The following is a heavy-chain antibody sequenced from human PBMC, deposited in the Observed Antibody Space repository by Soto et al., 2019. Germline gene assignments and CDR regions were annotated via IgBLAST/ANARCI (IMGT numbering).Heavy chain of an antibody. CDR1: GFTFSSYA. V-gene: IGHV3-30-3*01. Sequence: QVQLVESGGGVVQPGRSLRLSCAASGFTFSSYAMHWVRQAPGKGLEWVAVISYDGSNKYYADSVKGRFTISRDNSKNTLYLQMNSLRAEDTAVYYCARDLVISNLWFGELFGRGMDVWGQGTTVTVSS. CDR2: ISYDGSNK. D-gene: IGHD3-10*01. J-gene: IGHJ6*02. CDR3: ARDLVISNLWFGELFGRGMDV.